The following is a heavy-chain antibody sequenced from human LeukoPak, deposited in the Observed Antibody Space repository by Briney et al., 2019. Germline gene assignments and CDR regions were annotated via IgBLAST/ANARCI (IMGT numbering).Heavy chain of an antibody. D-gene: IGHD3-22*01. J-gene: IGHJ3*02. CDR3: TSLRDSSGYYYEGDAFDI. CDR1: GFTFSSYS. Sequence: GGSLRLSCAASGFTFSSYSMNWVRQAPGKGLEWVGFIRSKAYGGTTKYAASVKGRFTISRDDSKSIAYLQMNSLKTEDTAVYYCTSLRDSSGYYYEGDAFDIWGQGTMVTVSS. CDR2: IRSKAYGGTT. V-gene: IGHV3-49*04.